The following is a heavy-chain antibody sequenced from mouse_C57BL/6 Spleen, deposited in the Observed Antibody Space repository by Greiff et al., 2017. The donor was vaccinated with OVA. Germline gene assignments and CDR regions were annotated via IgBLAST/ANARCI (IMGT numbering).Heavy chain of an antibody. CDR3: ARDYYYGSSYDYYAMDY. V-gene: IGHV3-6*01. Sequence: EVKLQESGPGLVKPSQSLSLTCSVTGYSITSGYYWNWIRQFPGNKLEWMGYISYDGSNNYNPSLKNRISITRDTSKNQFFLKLNSVTTEDTATYYCARDYYYGSSYDYYAMDYWGQGTSVTVSS. D-gene: IGHD1-1*01. J-gene: IGHJ4*01. CDR1: GYSITSGYY. CDR2: ISYDGSN.